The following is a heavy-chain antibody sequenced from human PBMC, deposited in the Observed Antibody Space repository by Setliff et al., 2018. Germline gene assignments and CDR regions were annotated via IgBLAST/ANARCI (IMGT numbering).Heavy chain of an antibody. CDR3: ARNVAQYYYDSRGSFDY. Sequence: PSETLSLTCTVSDDSISSRHYYWSWIRQPAGKELEWIGQIYTSWSTNYNPSLKSRVTISLDTSKNQFSLKLTSVTAADTAMYYCARNVAQYYYDSRGSFDYWGQGTLVTVSS. D-gene: IGHD3-22*01. CDR1: DDSISSRHYY. J-gene: IGHJ4*02. CDR2: IYTSWST. V-gene: IGHV4-61*09.